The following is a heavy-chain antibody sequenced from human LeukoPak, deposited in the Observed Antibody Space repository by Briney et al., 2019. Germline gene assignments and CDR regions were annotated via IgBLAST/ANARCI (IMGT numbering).Heavy chain of an antibody. CDR1: GGSFSGYY. Sequence: SETLSLTCAVYGGSFSGYYWSWIRQPPGKGLEWIGEINHSGSTNYNPSLKSRVTISVDTSKNQFSLKLSSVTAADTAVYYCARGLRITILGVTKMPSFDPWGQGTLVTVSS. CDR3: ARGLRITILGVTKMPSFDP. D-gene: IGHD3-3*01. J-gene: IGHJ5*02. CDR2: INHSGST. V-gene: IGHV4-34*01.